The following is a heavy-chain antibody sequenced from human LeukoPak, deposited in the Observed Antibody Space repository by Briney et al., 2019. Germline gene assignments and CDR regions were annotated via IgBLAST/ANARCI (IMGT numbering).Heavy chain of an antibody. V-gene: IGHV1-69*13. CDR3: ARDRPITIAVAGTGYFDY. CDR1: GGTFSSYA. D-gene: IGHD6-19*01. J-gene: IGHJ4*02. CDR2: IIPIFGTA. Sequence: APVKVSCKASGGTFSSYAISWVRQAPGQGLEWMGGIIPIFGTANYAQKFQGRVTTTADESTSTAYMELSSLRSEDTAVYYCARDRPITIAVAGTGYFDYWGQGTLVTVSS.